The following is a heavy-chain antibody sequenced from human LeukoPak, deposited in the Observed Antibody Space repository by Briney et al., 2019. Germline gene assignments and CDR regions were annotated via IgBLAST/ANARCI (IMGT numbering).Heavy chain of an antibody. J-gene: IGHJ6*03. Sequence: PSETLSPTCAVYGGSFSGYYWSWIRQPPGKGLEWIGEISHSGSTNYNPSLKSRVTISVDTSKNQFSLKLSSVTAADTAVYYCARAAPLNPIYYYYYMDVWGKGTTVTVSS. V-gene: IGHV4-34*01. CDR3: ARAAPLNPIYYYYYMDV. CDR2: ISHSGST. CDR1: GGSFSGYY. D-gene: IGHD2-15*01.